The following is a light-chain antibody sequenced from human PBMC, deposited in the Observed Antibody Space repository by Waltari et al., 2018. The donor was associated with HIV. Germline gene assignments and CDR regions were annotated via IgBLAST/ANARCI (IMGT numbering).Light chain of an antibody. V-gene: IGKV2-28*01. J-gene: IGKJ5*01. Sequence: DIVMTQSPLSLPVTPGEPASISCRSSQSLLRNGYNYLDWYLQKPGQSPQLLIFLASNRASGVPDRFSGSGVGTDFTLHISRVEAEDVGVYYCMQSLQSITFGQGHAWTLN. CDR3: MQSLQSIT. CDR1: QSLLRNGYNY. CDR2: LAS.